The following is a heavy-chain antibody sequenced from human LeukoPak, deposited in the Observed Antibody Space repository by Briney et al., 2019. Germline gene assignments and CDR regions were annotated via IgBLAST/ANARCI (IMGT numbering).Heavy chain of an antibody. CDR1: GFTFSIND. Sequence: GGSLRLSCTASGFTFSINDMHWVRQATGKGLEWVSGVGTVGDKYYADSVKGRFIISREDAKNSVYLQMNSLRAGDTAVYYCAGGGKTAMADYWGQGTLVTVSS. V-gene: IGHV3-13*01. J-gene: IGHJ4*02. CDR3: AGGGKTAMADY. D-gene: IGHD5-18*01. CDR2: VGTVGDK.